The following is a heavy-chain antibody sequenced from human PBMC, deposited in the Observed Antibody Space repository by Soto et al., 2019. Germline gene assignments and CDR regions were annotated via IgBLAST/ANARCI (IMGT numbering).Heavy chain of an antibody. Sequence: GGSLTLSCNASGFTVGSTYMSWVRQAPGMGREWVAVIESGGSTHYADSVKGRFTISRDIPKNMIYLQLHTLRAEDTAVYYCAKDLGPLRLLTYYFYGLDVWGQGTTVTVSS. CDR3: AKDLGPLRLLTYYFYGLDV. CDR1: GFTVGSTY. J-gene: IGHJ6*02. CDR2: IESGGST. D-gene: IGHD2-15*01. V-gene: IGHV3-53*01.